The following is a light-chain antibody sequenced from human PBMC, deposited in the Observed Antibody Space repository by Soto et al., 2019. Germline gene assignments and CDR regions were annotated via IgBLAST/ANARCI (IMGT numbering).Light chain of an antibody. J-gene: IGKJ4*01. CDR1: QTVSSS. CDR2: EVS. V-gene: IGKV3-11*01. CDR3: QQHINSPLT. Sequence: EIVLTQSPATLSPGERATLSCRASQTVSSSLAWYQQKPGQAPRLLIYEVSNRATGIPARFRVRGSGADFTLTVSSLEPGDFALYYCQQHINSPLTFGGGTKV.